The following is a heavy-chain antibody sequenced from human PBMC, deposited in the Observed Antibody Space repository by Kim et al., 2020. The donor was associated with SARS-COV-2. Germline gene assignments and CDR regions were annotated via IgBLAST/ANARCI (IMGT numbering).Heavy chain of an antibody. CDR2: IIPIFGTA. D-gene: IGHD3-10*01. CDR3: ARDLSRALSVDYYGSGSYSVYFGMDV. J-gene: IGHJ6*04. CDR1: GGTFSSYA. V-gene: IGHV1-69*13. Sequence: SVKVSCKASGGTFSSYAISWVRQAPGQGLEWMGGIIPIFGTANYAQKFQGRVTFTADESTSTAYMEVSSLRSEDTAVYYCARDLSRALSVDYYGSGSYSVYFGMDVWGRGTTVTVSS.